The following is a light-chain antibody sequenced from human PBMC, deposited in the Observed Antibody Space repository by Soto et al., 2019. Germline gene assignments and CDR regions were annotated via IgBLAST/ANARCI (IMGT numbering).Light chain of an antibody. CDR3: QQSILRQYT. Sequence: EIVMTQSPATLSVSPGGRATLSCRASENVASNVAWYQQKFGQPPRLIIYKASNRATSVPARFSASGSGTDFTLTIIARPSEDVAVYYCQQSILRQYTFGQGTKVDI. CDR1: ENVASN. V-gene: IGKV3D-15*01. J-gene: IGKJ2*01. CDR2: KAS.